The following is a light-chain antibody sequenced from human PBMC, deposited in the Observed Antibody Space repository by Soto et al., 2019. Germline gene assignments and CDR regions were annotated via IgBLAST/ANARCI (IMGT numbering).Light chain of an antibody. CDR2: DAS. Sequence: EIVLTQSQGTLSLSPGERATLSCRASQSVSSSYLAWFQQKPGQAPRLVIYDASHRATGIPARFSGSGSGTDFTLTISSLEPEDFAVYHCQQRSNWPRTFGHGTRVEIK. J-gene: IGKJ1*01. CDR1: QSVSSSY. CDR3: QQRSNWPRT. V-gene: IGKV3-11*01.